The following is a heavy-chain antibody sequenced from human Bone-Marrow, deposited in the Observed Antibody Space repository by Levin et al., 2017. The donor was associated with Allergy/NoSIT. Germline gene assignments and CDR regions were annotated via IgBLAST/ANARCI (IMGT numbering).Heavy chain of an antibody. CDR2: IKQDGSEK. J-gene: IGHJ4*02. V-gene: IGHV3-7*01. Sequence: GGSLRLSCAASGFTFSSYWMSWVRQAPGKGLEWVATIKQDGSEKYYVDSVKGRFIISRDNAKNSLYLQMNSLKAEDTALYFCARGGNSAFDYWGRGTVVTVSS. CDR3: ARGGNSAFDY. CDR1: GFTFSSYW. D-gene: IGHD4-23*01.